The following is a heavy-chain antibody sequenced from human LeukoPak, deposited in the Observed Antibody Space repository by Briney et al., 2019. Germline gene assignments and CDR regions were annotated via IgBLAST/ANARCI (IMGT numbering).Heavy chain of an antibody. Sequence: SETLSLTCTVSGGSISSSSYYWGWIRQPPGKGLEWIGSIYYSGSTYYNPSLKSRVTISVDTSKNQFSLKLSSVTAADTAVYYCARDWALSGSYFGWFDPWGQGTLVTVSS. CDR1: GGSISSSSYY. J-gene: IGHJ5*02. CDR3: ARDWALSGSYFGWFDP. D-gene: IGHD1-26*01. V-gene: IGHV4-39*07. CDR2: IYYSGST.